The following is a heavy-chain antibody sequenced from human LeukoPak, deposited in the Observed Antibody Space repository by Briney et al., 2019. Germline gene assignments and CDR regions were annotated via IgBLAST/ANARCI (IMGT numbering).Heavy chain of an antibody. CDR1: GYTFTSYY. D-gene: IGHD3-22*01. J-gene: IGHJ1*01. Sequence: ASVKVSCKASGYTFTSYYMHWVRQTPGQGLEWMGIINPGDGSTSYTQKFQGRVTMTRDTSTSTVFLDLSSLRSEDTAVYYCAMAPYSSGSFQHWGQGTLVTVSS. CDR3: AMAPYSSGSFQH. CDR2: INPGDGST. V-gene: IGHV1-46*01.